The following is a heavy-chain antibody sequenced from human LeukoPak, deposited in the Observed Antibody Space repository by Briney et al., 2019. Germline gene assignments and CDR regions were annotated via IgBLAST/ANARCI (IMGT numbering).Heavy chain of an antibody. J-gene: IGHJ6*03. Sequence: ASVKVSCKASGYTFTSYDINWVRQATGQGLEWMGWINTNTGNPTYAQGFTGRFVFSLDTSVSTAYLQISSLKAEDTAVYYCARESAPRNQDSSGWSLYYYYYYMDVWGKGTTVTVSS. D-gene: IGHD6-19*01. CDR3: ARESAPRNQDSSGWSLYYYYYYMDV. CDR2: INTNTGNP. CDR1: GYTFTSYD. V-gene: IGHV7-4-1*02.